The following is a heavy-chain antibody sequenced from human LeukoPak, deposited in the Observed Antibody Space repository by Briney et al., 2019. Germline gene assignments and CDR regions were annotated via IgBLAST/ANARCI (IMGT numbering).Heavy chain of an antibody. CDR1: GYTFTGYY. Sequence: ASVKVSCKASGYTFTGYYMHWVRQAPGQGLEWMGWINPNSSGTNYAQKFQGRVTMTRDTSINTAYMELSRLRSDDTAVYYCARVVGFNDILTGYNHWGYFDYWGQGTLVTVSS. V-gene: IGHV1-2*02. CDR2: INPNSSGT. CDR3: ARVVGFNDILTGYNHWGYFDY. D-gene: IGHD3-9*01. J-gene: IGHJ4*02.